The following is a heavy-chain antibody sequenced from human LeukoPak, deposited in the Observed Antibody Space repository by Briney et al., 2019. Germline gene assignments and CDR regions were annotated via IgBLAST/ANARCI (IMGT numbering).Heavy chain of an antibody. Sequence: PGGSLRLSCAASGFTFSSHGMHWVRQAPGKGLEWVAIIWWHGNKESYADSVKGRFTVSRDNSKNTLYLQMNSLRADDSAVYYCATKNFWSGSPDDDYGMDAWGQGTTVTVSS. CDR2: IWWHGNKE. CDR1: GFTFSSHG. V-gene: IGHV3-33*01. J-gene: IGHJ6*02. D-gene: IGHD3-3*01. CDR3: ATKNFWSGSPDDDYGMDA.